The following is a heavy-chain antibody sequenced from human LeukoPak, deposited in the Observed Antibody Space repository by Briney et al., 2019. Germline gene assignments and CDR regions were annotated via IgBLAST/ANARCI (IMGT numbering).Heavy chain of an antibody. D-gene: IGHD1-1*01. CDR3: ARAPNWNDVFDY. V-gene: IGHV3-21*01. J-gene: IGHJ4*02. CDR1: GFTFSSYS. CDR2: IGSSSSYI. Sequence: GGSLRLSCAASGFTFSSYSMNWVRQAPGRGLEWVSSIGSSSSYIYYADSVKGRFTISRDNAKNSLYLQMNSLRAEDTAVYYCARAPNWNDVFDYWGQGTLVTVSS.